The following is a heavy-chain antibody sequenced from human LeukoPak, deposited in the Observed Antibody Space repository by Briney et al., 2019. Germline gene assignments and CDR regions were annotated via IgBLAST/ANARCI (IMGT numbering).Heavy chain of an antibody. Sequence: SQTLSLTCAISGDSVSSNSAAWNWIRQSPSRGLEWLGRTYYRSKLYNDYAVAVKSRITINPDTSKNQFSLQLNSVTPEETAVYYCARSSWCGELLFEYNWFDPWGQGTLVTVSS. CDR3: ARSSWCGELLFEYNWFDP. V-gene: IGHV6-1*01. J-gene: IGHJ5*02. CDR1: GDSVSSNSAA. CDR2: TYYRSKLYN. D-gene: IGHD3-10*01.